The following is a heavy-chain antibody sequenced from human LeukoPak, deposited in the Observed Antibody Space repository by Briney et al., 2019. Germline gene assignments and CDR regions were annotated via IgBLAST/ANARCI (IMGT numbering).Heavy chain of an antibody. D-gene: IGHD3-9*01. V-gene: IGHV3-7*01. CDR1: GFIFSDYW. CDR3: ASFDWNYSDY. J-gene: IGHJ4*02. Sequence: GGSLRLSCAASGFIFSDYWMSWVRQAPGKGLEWVANIKQDGSEKYYVDSVKGRFTISRDNAKNSLYLQMNSLRAEDTAVYYCASFDWNYSDYWGQGTLVTVSS. CDR2: IKQDGSEK.